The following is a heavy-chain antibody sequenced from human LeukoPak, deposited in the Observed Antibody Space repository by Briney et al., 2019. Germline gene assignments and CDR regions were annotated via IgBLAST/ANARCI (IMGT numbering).Heavy chain of an antibody. CDR3: ARGRVGPRITMIVVVRVYYFDY. CDR2: INPNSGGT. D-gene: IGHD3-22*01. CDR1: GYTFTGYY. J-gene: IGHJ4*02. Sequence: ASVKVSCKASGYTFTGYYMHWVRQAPGQGLEWMGWINPNSGGTNYAQKFQGRVTITRNTSISTAYMELSSLRSEDTAVYYCARGRVGPRITMIVVVRVYYFDYWGQGTLVTVSS. V-gene: IGHV1-2*02.